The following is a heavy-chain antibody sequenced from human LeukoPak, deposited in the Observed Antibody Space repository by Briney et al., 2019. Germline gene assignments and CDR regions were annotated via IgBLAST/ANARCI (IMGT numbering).Heavy chain of an antibody. D-gene: IGHD5-18*01. Sequence: ASVKVSCKASSYTFTSYGISWVRQAPGQGLEWMGWISAYNGNTNYAQKLQGRVTMTTDTSTSTAYMELRSLRSEDTAVYYCARGFIHNTANDYWGQGTLVTVSS. V-gene: IGHV1-18*01. CDR1: SYTFTSYG. CDR3: ARGFIHNTANDY. J-gene: IGHJ4*02. CDR2: ISAYNGNT.